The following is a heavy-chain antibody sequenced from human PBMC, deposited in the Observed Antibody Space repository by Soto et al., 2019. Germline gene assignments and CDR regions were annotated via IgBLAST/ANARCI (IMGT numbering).Heavy chain of an antibody. Sequence: SETLSLTCTVSGGSISSGGYYWSWIRQHPGKGLEWIGYIYYSGSTYYNPSLKSRVTISVDTSKNQFSLKLSSVTAADTAVYYCAGVLGFGDPFDYWGQGTLVTVSS. D-gene: IGHD3-10*01. CDR2: IYYSGST. CDR3: AGVLGFGDPFDY. CDR1: GGSISSGGYY. J-gene: IGHJ4*02. V-gene: IGHV4-31*03.